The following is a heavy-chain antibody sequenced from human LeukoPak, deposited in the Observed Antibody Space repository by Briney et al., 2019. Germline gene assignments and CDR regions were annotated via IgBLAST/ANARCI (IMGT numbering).Heavy chain of an antibody. Sequence: GGSLRLSCAASGFTFSSYAMSWVRQAPGKGLEWVSYISSSGSTIYYADSVKGRFTISRDNAKNSLYLQMNSLRAEDTAVYYCARVHSYYDFWSGYYTGISSYYYYYMDVWGKGTTVTVSS. V-gene: IGHV3-48*04. D-gene: IGHD3-3*01. CDR3: ARVHSYYDFWSGYYTGISSYYYYYMDV. CDR2: ISSSGSTI. CDR1: GFTFSSYA. J-gene: IGHJ6*03.